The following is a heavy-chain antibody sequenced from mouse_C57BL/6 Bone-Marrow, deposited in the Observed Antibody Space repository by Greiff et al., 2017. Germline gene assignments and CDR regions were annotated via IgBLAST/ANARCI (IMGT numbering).Heavy chain of an antibody. CDR2: ISDGGSYT. Sequence: VQLKQSGGGLVKPGGSLKLSCAASGFTFSSYAMSWVRQTPGKRLEWVATISDGGSYTYYPDNVKGRFTISRDNAKNNLYLQMSHLKSEDTAMYYCARAPSTTGFCDYWGQGTTLTVSS. CDR1: GFTFSSYA. V-gene: IGHV5-4*01. CDR3: ARAPSTTGFCDY. J-gene: IGHJ2*01. D-gene: IGHD1-1*01.